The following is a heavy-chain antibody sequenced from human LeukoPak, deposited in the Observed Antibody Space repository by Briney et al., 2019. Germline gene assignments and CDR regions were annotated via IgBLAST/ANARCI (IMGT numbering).Heavy chain of an antibody. J-gene: IGHJ4*02. CDR3: AREVSEGFDF. Sequence: GGSLRLSCTASGFTFSGYSMNWIRQAPGKGLEWVSSFGTRSTSIYHAGSVKGRFAISRDNTKNSLYLQMNSLRAEDTALYYCAREVSEGFDFWGQGTLVTVSS. D-gene: IGHD3-22*01. CDR2: FGTRSTSI. V-gene: IGHV3-21*01. CDR1: GFTFSGYS.